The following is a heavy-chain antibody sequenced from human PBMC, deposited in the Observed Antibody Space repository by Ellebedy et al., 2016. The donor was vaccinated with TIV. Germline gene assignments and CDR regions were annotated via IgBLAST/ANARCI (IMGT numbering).Heavy chain of an antibody. CDR3: ARSLDC. Sequence: GASLKISXTASGFTFNNYWMNWVRQAPGKGLEWVANIKQDGSEKYYVDSAKGRFTISRDNAKNSLYLQMNSLRAEDTAVYYCARSLDCWGQGTLVTVSS. V-gene: IGHV3-7*01. J-gene: IGHJ4*02. CDR2: IKQDGSEK. CDR1: GFTFNNYW.